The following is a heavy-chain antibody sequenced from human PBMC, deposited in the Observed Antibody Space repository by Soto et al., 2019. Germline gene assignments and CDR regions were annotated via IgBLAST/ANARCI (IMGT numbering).Heavy chain of an antibody. D-gene: IGHD2-15*01. CDR1: GGSISSGGYY. J-gene: IGHJ5*02. CDR3: ARDAALKWFDP. CDR2: VYYSGST. Sequence: SETLSLTCTVSGGSISSGGYYWSWIRQSPGKGLEWIGFVYYSGSTYYNPSLKSRVIISVDTSKKQFSLKLSSVTAADTAVYYCARDAALKWFDPWGQGTLVTVSS. V-gene: IGHV4-31*03.